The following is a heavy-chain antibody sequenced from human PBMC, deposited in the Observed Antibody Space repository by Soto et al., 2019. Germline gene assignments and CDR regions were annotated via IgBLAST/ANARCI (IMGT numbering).Heavy chain of an antibody. CDR2: INAGNGNT. V-gene: IGHV1-3*01. CDR3: ARDPGRYCSGGSCLPNFDY. D-gene: IGHD2-15*01. CDR1: GYTFTSYA. Sequence: GASVKVSCKASGYTFTSYAMHWVRQAPGQRLEWMGWINAGNGNTKYSQKFQGRVTITRDTSASTAYMELSSLRSEDTAVYYCARDPGRYCSGGSCLPNFDYWGQGTLVTVSS. J-gene: IGHJ4*02.